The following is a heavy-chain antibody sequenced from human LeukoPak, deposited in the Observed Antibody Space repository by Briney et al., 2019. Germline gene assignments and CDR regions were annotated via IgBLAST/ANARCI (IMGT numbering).Heavy chain of an antibody. J-gene: IGHJ4*02. D-gene: IGHD6-19*01. CDR3: AREDSSGWYRDLDY. CDR2: ISSSSSYI. Sequence: GGSLRLSCAASGFTFSSYSMNWVRQAPGKGLEWVSSISSSSSYIYYADSVKGRFTISRDNAKNSLYLRMNSLRAEDTAVYYCAREDSSGWYRDLDYWGQGTLVTVSS. CDR1: GFTFSSYS. V-gene: IGHV3-21*01.